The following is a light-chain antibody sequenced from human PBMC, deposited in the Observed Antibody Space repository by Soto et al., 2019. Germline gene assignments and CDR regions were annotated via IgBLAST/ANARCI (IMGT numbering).Light chain of an antibody. V-gene: IGLV1-51*01. J-gene: IGLJ2*01. CDR2: ANN. CDR3: GTWDSSLSAVV. Sequence: QSVLTQPPSVSAAPGQKVTISCSGSSSNIGNKYVSWYQQLPGTAPKLLIYANNKRPSGIPDRFSGSKSGTSATLGITGLQTGDEADYYCGTWDSSLSAVVFGGGTKLTVL. CDR1: SSNIGNKY.